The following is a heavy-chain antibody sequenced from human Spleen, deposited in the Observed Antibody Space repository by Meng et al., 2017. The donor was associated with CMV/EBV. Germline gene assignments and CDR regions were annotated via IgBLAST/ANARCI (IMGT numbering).Heavy chain of an antibody. V-gene: IGHV3-7*01. CDR3: ARPGRNYYDSSGYYR. J-gene: IGHJ4*02. CDR2: INQDGTME. CDR1: GFTFSSSW. D-gene: IGHD3-22*01. Sequence: GESLKISCAVSGFTFSSSWMTWVRQAPGRGLEWVANINQDGTMEQYLDSVKGRFTVSRDNAKNTLYLQMNSLRAEDTAVYYCARPGRNYYDSSGYYRWGQGTLVTVSS.